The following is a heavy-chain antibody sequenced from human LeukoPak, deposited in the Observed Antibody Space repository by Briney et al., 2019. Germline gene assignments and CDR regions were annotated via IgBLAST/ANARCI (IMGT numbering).Heavy chain of an antibody. CDR3: ASISSSWYSDY. J-gene: IGHJ4*02. CDR1: GGSISSGGYS. Sequence: SETLSLTCAVSGGSISSGGYSWSWIRQPPGKGLEWIGEIYHSGSTNYNPSLKSRVTISVDKSKNQFSLKLSSVTAADTAVYYCASISSSWYSDYWGQGTLVTVSS. V-gene: IGHV4-30-2*01. CDR2: IYHSGST. D-gene: IGHD6-13*01.